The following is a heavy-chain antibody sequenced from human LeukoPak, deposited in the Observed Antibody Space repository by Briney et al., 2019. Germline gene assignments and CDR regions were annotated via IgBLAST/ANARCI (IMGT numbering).Heavy chain of an antibody. Sequence: SQTLSLTCAISGDSVSSNSAAWNWLRPSPSRGLEWLGRTYYRSKWYNAYAVSVKCRITINPDTSKNQYSLQLNSVTPEDTAVYYCARTPAAGGVWVDFWGQGTLVTVSS. CDR3: ARTPAAGGVWVDF. CDR2: TYYRSKWYN. CDR1: GDSVSSNSAA. V-gene: IGHV6-1*01. J-gene: IGHJ4*02. D-gene: IGHD6-13*01.